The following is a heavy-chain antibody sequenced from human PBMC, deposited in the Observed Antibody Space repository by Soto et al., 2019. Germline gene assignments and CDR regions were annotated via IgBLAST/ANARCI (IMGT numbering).Heavy chain of an antibody. CDR3: ARDIVGVVAATPSSYGMDV. CDR2: ISYDGSNK. J-gene: IGHJ6*02. Sequence: HPGGSLRLSCAASGFTFSSYAMHWVRQAPGKGLEWVAVISYDGSNKYYADSVKGRFTISRDNSKNTPYLQMNSLRAEDTAVYYCARDIVGVVAATPSSYGMDVWGQGTTVTVSS. D-gene: IGHD2-15*01. CDR1: GFTFSSYA. V-gene: IGHV3-30-3*01.